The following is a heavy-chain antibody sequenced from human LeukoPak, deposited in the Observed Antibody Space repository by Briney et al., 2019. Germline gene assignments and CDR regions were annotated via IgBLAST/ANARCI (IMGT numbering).Heavy chain of an antibody. CDR3: AKEAWIFGVVTRNVFDI. CDR2: IYSGGST. J-gene: IGHJ3*02. Sequence: GGSLRLSCAASEFTVSSNYMSWVRQAPGKGLEWVSVIYSGGSTYYADSMKGRFTISRDNSKNTLYLQMNSLRAEDTAVYYCAKEAWIFGVVTRNVFDIWGQGTMVTVSS. D-gene: IGHD3-3*01. CDR1: EFTVSSNY. V-gene: IGHV3-53*01.